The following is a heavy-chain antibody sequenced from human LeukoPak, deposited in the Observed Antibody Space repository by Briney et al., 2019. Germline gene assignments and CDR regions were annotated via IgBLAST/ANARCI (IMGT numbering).Heavy chain of an antibody. CDR2: ISYDGSNK. V-gene: IGHV3-30*18. CDR3: AKTGNYNWNGFDY. CDR1: RFTFSNYG. D-gene: IGHD1-20*01. J-gene: IGHJ4*02. Sequence: GGSLRLSCAASRFTFSNYGMHWVRQAPGKGLEWVAIISYDGSNKYYADSVKGRFTISRDNSKNTLYLQMSSLRVEDSAVYYCAKTGNYNWNGFDYWGQGTLVTVSS.